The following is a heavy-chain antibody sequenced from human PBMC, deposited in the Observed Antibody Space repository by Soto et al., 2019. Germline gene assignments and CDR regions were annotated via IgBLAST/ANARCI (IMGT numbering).Heavy chain of an antibody. CDR2: IYHSGST. CDR3: ARDQSYGGPVGWYYGMDV. D-gene: IGHD4-17*01. Sequence: PSETLSLTCAVSGGSISSGGYSWSWIRQPPGKGLEWIGYIYHSGSTYYNPSLKSRVTISVDRSKNQFSLKLSSATAADTAVYYFARDQSYGGPVGWYYGMDVWGQGTTVTVSS. V-gene: IGHV4-30-2*01. J-gene: IGHJ6*02. CDR1: GGSISSGGYS.